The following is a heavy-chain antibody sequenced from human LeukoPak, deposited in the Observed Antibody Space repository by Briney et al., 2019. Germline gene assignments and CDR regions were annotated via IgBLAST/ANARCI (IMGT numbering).Heavy chain of an antibody. CDR3: ARTPRYSSSWYQRGYYFDY. CDR2: ISAYNGNT. Sequence: AASVKVSCKASGYTFTSYGISWVRQAPGQGLEWMGWISAYNGNTNYAQKLQGRVTMTTDTSTSTAYMELRSLRSDDTAVYYCARTPRYSSSWYQRGYYFDYWGQGTLVTVSS. D-gene: IGHD6-13*01. V-gene: IGHV1-18*01. J-gene: IGHJ4*02. CDR1: GYTFTSYG.